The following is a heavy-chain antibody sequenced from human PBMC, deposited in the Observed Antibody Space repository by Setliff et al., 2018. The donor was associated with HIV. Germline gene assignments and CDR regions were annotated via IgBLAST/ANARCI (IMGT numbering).Heavy chain of an antibody. Sequence: PSETLSLTCTVSGGSISSGGNYWSWIRQYPGKGLEWIGYIYYSGSTNYNPSLKSRVTISVDTSKNQLSLKLSSVTAADTAVYYCARQVGNKVLFDSWGQGTLVTVSS. CDR1: GGSISSGGNY. J-gene: IGHJ4*02. CDR3: ARQVGNKVLFDS. D-gene: IGHD7-27*01. V-gene: IGHV4-61*08. CDR2: IYYSGST.